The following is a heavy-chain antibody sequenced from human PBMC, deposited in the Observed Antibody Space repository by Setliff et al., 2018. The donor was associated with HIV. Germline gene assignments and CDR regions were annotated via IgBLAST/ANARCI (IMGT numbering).Heavy chain of an antibody. V-gene: IGHV3-11*03. CDR1: GFSFSDSH. Sequence: TGGSLRLSCAASGFSFSDSHMTWIRQAPGKGLEWVSYISTTSSNTNYADSVKGRFTISRDNPKNSLYLQMNSLTAEDTAVYYCARKLQPGYGMDVWGQGTTVTV. CDR2: ISTTSSNT. CDR3: ARKLQPGYGMDV. J-gene: IGHJ6*02. D-gene: IGHD5-18*01.